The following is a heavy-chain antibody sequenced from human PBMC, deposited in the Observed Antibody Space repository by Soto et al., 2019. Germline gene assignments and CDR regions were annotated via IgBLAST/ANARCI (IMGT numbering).Heavy chain of an antibody. V-gene: IGHV1-2*02. J-gene: IGHJ5*02. Sequence: ASVKVSCKASGYTFTGYYMHWVRQAPGQGLEWMGWIDPNSGGTNYAQKFQGRVTMTRDTSISTAYMELSRLRSDDTAVYYCASGYCSGGSCYSEVPWFDPWGQGTLVTVSS. CDR3: ASGYCSGGSCYSEVPWFDP. D-gene: IGHD2-15*01. CDR1: GYTFTGYY. CDR2: IDPNSGGT.